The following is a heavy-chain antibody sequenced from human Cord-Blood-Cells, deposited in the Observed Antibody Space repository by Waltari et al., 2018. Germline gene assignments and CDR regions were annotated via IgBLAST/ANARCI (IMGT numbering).Heavy chain of an antibody. V-gene: IGHV3-7*01. CDR1: GFPFSRYW. CDR2: IKQDGSEK. Sequence: EVQLVESGGGLVQPGGSLRLSCAASGFPFSRYWMGWVRQAPGKGLEWVANIKQDGSEKYYVDSVKGRFTISRDNAKNSLYLQMNSLRAEDTAVYYCARSKRRGDAFDIWGQGTMVTVSS. D-gene: IGHD3-16*01. J-gene: IGHJ3*02. CDR3: ARSKRRGDAFDI.